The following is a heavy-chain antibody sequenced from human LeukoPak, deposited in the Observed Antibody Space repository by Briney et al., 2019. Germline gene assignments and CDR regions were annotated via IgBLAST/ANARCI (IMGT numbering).Heavy chain of an antibody. J-gene: IGHJ6*03. CDR3: ARGVQVLRFLEWLYSPYYYYYYMDV. CDR2: INHSGST. V-gene: IGHV4-34*01. D-gene: IGHD3-3*01. Sequence: SETLSLTCAVYGGSFSGYYWSWIRQPPGKGLEWIGEINHSGSTNYNPSLKSRVTISVDTSKNQFSLKLSSVTAADTAVYYCARGVQVLRFLEWLYSPYYYYYYMDVWGKGTTVTVSS. CDR1: GGSFSGYY.